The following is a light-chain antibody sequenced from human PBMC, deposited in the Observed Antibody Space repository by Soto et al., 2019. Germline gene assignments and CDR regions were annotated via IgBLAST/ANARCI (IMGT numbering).Light chain of an antibody. V-gene: IGLV2-14*03. Sequence: QSVLTQPASVSGSPGQSISISCTGTRSDVGGYEHVSWYQQHPGKTPRLMIYDVSSRPSGVSNRFSGSKSGNTASLTISGLQAEDEADYYCSSYTSSSTWVFGGGTKVTVL. CDR1: RSDVGGYEH. CDR2: DVS. J-gene: IGLJ3*02. CDR3: SSYTSSSTWV.